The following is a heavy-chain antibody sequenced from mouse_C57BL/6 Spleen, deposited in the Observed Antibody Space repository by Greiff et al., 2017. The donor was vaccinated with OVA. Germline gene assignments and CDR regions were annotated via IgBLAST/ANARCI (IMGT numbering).Heavy chain of an antibody. CDR2: INPNNGGT. D-gene: IGHD2-2*01. CDR1: GYTFTDYN. J-gene: IGHJ3*01. CDR3: ARKGDGYEAWFAY. V-gene: IGHV1-18*01. Sequence: EVQLQQSGPELVKPGASVKIPCKASGYTFTDYNMDWVKQSHGKSLEWIGDINPNNGGTIYNQKFKGKATLTVDKSSSTAYMELRSLTSEDTAVYYCARKGDGYEAWFAYWGQGTLVTVSA.